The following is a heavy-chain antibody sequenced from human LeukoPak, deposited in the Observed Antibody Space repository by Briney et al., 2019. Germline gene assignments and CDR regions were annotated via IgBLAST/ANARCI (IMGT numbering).Heavy chain of an antibody. CDR1: GFTFSSYE. CDR3: ARYETGYLDY. CDR2: ISSSGSTI. Sequence: GGSLRLSCAASGFTFSSYEMNWVRQAPGKGLEWVSYISSSGSTIYYADSVKGRFTISRDNAKNSLYLQMNSLRAEDTAVYYCARYETGYLDYWGQGNLVTVSS. D-gene: IGHD1-1*01. J-gene: IGHJ4*02. V-gene: IGHV3-48*03.